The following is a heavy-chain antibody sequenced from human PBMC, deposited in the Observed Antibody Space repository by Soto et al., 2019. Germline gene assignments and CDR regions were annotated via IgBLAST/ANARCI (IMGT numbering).Heavy chain of an antibody. CDR1: GGSISSSSYY. V-gene: IGHV4-39*01. CDR3: ARHTLGYCSGGSCRINWFDP. J-gene: IGHJ5*02. Sequence: ETLSLTCTVSGGSISSSSYYWGWIRQPPGKGLEWIGSIYYSGSTYYNPSLKSRVTISVDTSKNQFSLKLSSVTAADTAVYYCARHTLGYCSGGSCRINWFDPWGQGTLVTVSS. D-gene: IGHD2-15*01. CDR2: IYYSGST.